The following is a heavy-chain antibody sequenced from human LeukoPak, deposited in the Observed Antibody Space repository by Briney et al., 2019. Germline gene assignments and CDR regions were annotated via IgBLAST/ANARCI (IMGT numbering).Heavy chain of an antibody. Sequence: PGGSLRLSCAASGFTFSSYAMSWVRQAPGKGLEWVSAISGSGGSTYYADSVKGRFTISRDNSKNTLYLQMNSLRAEDTAVYYCARDVTLWDNGSFDYWGQGTLVTVSS. V-gene: IGHV3-23*01. CDR3: ARDVTLWDNGSFDY. CDR2: ISGSGGST. J-gene: IGHJ4*02. CDR1: GFTFSSYA. D-gene: IGHD1-1*01.